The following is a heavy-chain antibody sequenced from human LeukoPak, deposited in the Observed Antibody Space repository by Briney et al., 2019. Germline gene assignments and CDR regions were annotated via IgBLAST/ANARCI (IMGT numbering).Heavy chain of an antibody. V-gene: IGHV4-59*01. J-gene: IGHJ4*02. CDR2: IYYSGST. D-gene: IGHD6-19*01. CDR3: ARFSSSGWWFDY. Sequence: SETLSLTCTVSGGSISSYYWSWIRQPPGKGLEWIGYIYYSGSTNYNPSLKSRVTISVDTSKTQFSLKLSSVTAADTAVYYCARFSSSGWWFDYWGQGTLVTVSS. CDR1: GGSISSYY.